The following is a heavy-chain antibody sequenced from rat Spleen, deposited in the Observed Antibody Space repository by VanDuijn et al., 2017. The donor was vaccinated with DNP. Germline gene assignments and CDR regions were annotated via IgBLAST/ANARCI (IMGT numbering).Heavy chain of an antibody. CDR2: IQSGGGT. Sequence: QVQLKESGPGLVQPSQTLSLTCTVSGFSLTSYGVSWVRQPPGKGLEWMGRIQSGGGTDYNSALKSRLSISRDTSKSQVFLTMNSLRSEDTATYYCGRGGRSYFDYWGQGVMVTVSS. J-gene: IGHJ2*01. V-gene: IGHV2S1*01. CDR3: GRGGRSYFDY. CDR1: GFSLTSYG. D-gene: IGHD1-11*01.